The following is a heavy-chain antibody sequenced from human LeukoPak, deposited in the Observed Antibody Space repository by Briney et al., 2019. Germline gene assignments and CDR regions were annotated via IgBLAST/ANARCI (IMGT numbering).Heavy chain of an antibody. V-gene: IGHV3-15*01. CDR2: IKSKTDGGTT. Sequence: GGSLRLSCAASGFTFSNAWMSWVRQAPGKGLECIGRIKSKTDGGTTDYAAPVKGRFTISRDDSKNTLYLQMNSLKTEDTAVYYCAKDRGDSDGYYYGAFDIWGQGTMVTVSS. CDR3: AKDRGDSDGYYYGAFDI. D-gene: IGHD3-22*01. CDR1: GFTFSNAW. J-gene: IGHJ3*02.